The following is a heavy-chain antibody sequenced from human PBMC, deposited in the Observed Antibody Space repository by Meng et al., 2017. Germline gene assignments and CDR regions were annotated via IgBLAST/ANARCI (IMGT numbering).Heavy chain of an antibody. V-gene: IGHV1-2*06. J-gene: IGHJ4*02. D-gene: IGHD4-17*01. CDR2: INPNSGGT. CDR1: GYTFTGYD. CDR3: ARDDYGDYFDY. Sequence: QGQLVQSGAEVKKSGAPVKVSCKASGYTFTGYDMHWVRQAPGQGLEWMGRINPNSGGTNYAQKFQGRVTMTRDTSISTAYMELSRLRSDDTAVYYCARDDYGDYFDYWGQGTLVTVSS.